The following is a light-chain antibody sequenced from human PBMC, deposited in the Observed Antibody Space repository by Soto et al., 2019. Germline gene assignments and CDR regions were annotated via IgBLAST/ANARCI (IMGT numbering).Light chain of an antibody. V-gene: IGLV2-14*01. CDR2: DVS. CDR1: SSDVGGYNY. Sequence: ALTQPASVSGSPGQSITISCTGTSSDVGGYNYVSWYQQHPGKAPKLMIFDVSNRPSGVSNRFSGSKSGNTASLTISGLQAEDEADYYCSSYTSSSTVVFGGGTKLTVL. J-gene: IGLJ2*01. CDR3: SSYTSSSTVV.